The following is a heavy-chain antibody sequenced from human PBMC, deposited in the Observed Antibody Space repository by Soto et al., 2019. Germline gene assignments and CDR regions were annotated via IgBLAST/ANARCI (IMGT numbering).Heavy chain of an antibody. CDR2: ISGSGSST. CDR1: GFTFSSYA. CDR3: AKGGNYRTKNWFDP. J-gene: IGHJ5*02. Sequence: GGSLRLSCAASGFTFSSYAMSWVRQAPGKGLEWVSAISGSGSSTYYADSVKGRFTISRDNSKNTLYLQMNSLRAEDTAVYYCAKGGNYRTKNWFDPWGQGTLVTVSS. V-gene: IGHV3-23*01. D-gene: IGHD1-7*01.